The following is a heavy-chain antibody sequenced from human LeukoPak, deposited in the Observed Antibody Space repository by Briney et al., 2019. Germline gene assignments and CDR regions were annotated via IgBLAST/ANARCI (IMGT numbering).Heavy chain of an antibody. CDR1: GYTFTSYD. D-gene: IGHD7-27*01. Sequence: ASVKVSCKASGYTFTSYDINWVRQATGQGLEWMGLINPSGGSTSYAQKFQGRVTMTRETSTSTVYMELSSLRSEDTAVYYCAREEGNWGDAFDIWGQGTMVTVSS. J-gene: IGHJ3*02. CDR3: AREEGNWGDAFDI. CDR2: INPSGGST. V-gene: IGHV1-46*01.